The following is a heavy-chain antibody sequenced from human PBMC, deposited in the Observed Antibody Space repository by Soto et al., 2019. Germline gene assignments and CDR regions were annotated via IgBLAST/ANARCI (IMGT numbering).Heavy chain of an antibody. CDR2: YYNSGTT. CDR1: GGSISTFY. J-gene: IGHJ4*02. Sequence: PSETLSLTCSVSGGSISTFYWSWIRQPPGKGLEWVGLYYNSGTTNYNPSLKSRVTISVDTSKNQFSLKLSSVTAADTAVYYCARSDGRYWGQGTLVTVSS. V-gene: IGHV4-59*01. CDR3: ARSDGRY.